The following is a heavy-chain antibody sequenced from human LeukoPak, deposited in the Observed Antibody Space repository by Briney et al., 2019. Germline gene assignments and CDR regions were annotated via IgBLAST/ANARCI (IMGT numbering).Heavy chain of an antibody. J-gene: IGHJ4*02. Sequence: GASVKVSCKASGYIFTSHTMNWVRQAPGQGLEWMGWINPNSGGTNYAQKFQGRVTMTRDTSISTAYMELSRLRSDDTAVYYCARVKRFGSQYFDYWGQGTLVTVSS. V-gene: IGHV1-2*02. D-gene: IGHD3-10*01. CDR3: ARVKRFGSQYFDY. CDR2: INPNSGGT. CDR1: GYIFTSHT.